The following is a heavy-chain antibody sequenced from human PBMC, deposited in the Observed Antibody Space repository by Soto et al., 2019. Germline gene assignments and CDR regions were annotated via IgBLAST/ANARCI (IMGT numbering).Heavy chain of an antibody. CDR2: VSHDGSIK. J-gene: IGHJ6*02. Sequence: QVQLMESGGGVVQPGRSLRLSCAASGFTFSNSGIHWVRQAPGKGLEWVAVVSHDGSIKFYADSVKGRFTISRDNSNNPQALQMNSLRAEDTAVHYCATEGPLGAIGWHYYSGVGVWGHGTTVTV. V-gene: IGHV3-30*03. CDR3: ATEGPLGAIGWHYYSGVGV. D-gene: IGHD2-2*02. CDR1: GFTFSNSG.